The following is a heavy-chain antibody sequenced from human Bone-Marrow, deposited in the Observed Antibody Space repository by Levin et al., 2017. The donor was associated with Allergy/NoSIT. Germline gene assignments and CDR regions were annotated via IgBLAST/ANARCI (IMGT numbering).Heavy chain of an antibody. CDR1: GFTFSSYA. D-gene: IGHD6-13*01. CDR3: AKDEIAAAGQTYYYYYMDV. CDR2: ISGSGGST. J-gene: IGHJ6*03. Sequence: GESLKISCAASGFTFSSYAMSWVRQAPGKGLEWVSAISGSGGSTYYADSVKGRFTISRDNSKNTLYLQMNSLRAEDTAVYYCAKDEIAAAGQTYYYYYMDVWGKGTTVTVSS. V-gene: IGHV3-23*01.